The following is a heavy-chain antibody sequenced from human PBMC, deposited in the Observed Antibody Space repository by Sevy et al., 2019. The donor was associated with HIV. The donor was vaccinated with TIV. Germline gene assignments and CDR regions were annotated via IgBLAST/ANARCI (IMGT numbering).Heavy chain of an antibody. J-gene: IGHJ6*03. CDR1: GGSISSGSYY. D-gene: IGHD6-13*01. V-gene: IGHV4-61*02. CDR2: IYTSGST. Sequence: SETLSLTCTVSGGSISSGSYYWSWIRQPAGKGLEWIGRIYTSGSTNYNPSLKSRVTISVDTSKNQFSLKLSSVTAADTAVYYCARWQQLAGNERNYYYYYYMDVWGKGTTVTVSS. CDR3: ARWQQLAGNERNYYYYYYMDV.